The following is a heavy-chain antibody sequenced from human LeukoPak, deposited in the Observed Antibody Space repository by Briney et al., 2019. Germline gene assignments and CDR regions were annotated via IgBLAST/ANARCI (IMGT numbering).Heavy chain of an antibody. V-gene: IGHV5-51*01. CDR1: GYRFISYW. Sequence: GESLKISCKGSGYRFISYWVAWVRQMPGKGLEWMGIIHPSDSAIRYSPSFEGQVTISVDKSTNTAYLQWSRVRASDTARYYCARQTTSSHYWALDVWGQGTTVVVSS. J-gene: IGHJ6*02. CDR2: IHPSDSAI. D-gene: IGHD2-8*02. CDR3: ARQTTSSHYWALDV.